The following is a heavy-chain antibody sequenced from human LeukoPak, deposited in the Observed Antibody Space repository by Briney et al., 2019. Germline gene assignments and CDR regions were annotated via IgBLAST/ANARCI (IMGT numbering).Heavy chain of an antibody. D-gene: IGHD6-25*01. V-gene: IGHV4-59*07. J-gene: IGHJ4*02. CDR3: ARSGITAAGIIDN. CDR1: GGSISSYY. CDR2: IYYGGNT. Sequence: SDTLSLTCTVSGGSISSYYWSWIRQPPGKGLEWIGYIYYGGNTNYNPSLKSRVTISIDTSKKEFSLKLTSVTAADTAVYFCARSGITAAGIIDNWGQGTLVTVSS.